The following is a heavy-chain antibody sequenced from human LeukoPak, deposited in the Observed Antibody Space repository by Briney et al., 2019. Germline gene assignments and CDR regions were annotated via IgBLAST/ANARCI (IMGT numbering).Heavy chain of an antibody. J-gene: IGHJ2*01. CDR1: GGSISSGGYS. CDR2: IYHSGST. CDR3: ARRDYGWYFDL. D-gene: IGHD4-17*01. V-gene: IGHV4-30-2*01. Sequence: SETLSLTCAVSGGSISSGGYSWSWIRQPPGKGLEWIGYIYHSGSTYYNPSLKSRVTISVDRSKNQFSLKLSSVTAADTAVYYCARRDYGWYFDLWGRGTLVTVSS.